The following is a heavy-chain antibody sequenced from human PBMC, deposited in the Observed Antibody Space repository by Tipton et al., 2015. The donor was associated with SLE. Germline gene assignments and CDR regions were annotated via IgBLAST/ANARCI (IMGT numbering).Heavy chain of an antibody. D-gene: IGHD3-22*01. V-gene: IGHV4-39*07. CDR3: ARGEAPYYFDSSGYYSDAFDI. CDR1: GGSISSSSYY. CDR2: IYYSGST. J-gene: IGHJ3*02. Sequence: LRLSCTVSGGSISSSSYYWGWIRQPPGKGLEWIGSIYYSGSTYYNPSPKSRVTISVNTSKSQFSLKLSSVTAADTAVYSCARGEAPYYFDSSGYYSDAFDIWGQGTMVTVSS.